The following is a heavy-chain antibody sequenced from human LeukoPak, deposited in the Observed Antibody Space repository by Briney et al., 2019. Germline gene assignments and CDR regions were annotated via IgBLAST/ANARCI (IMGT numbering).Heavy chain of an antibody. J-gene: IGHJ4*02. V-gene: IGHV1-69*01. Sequence: SVKVSCKASGGTFSSYAISWVRQAPGQGLEWMGGIIPIFGTANYAQKFQGRVTITADESTSTAYMELSSLRSEDTAVYYCARDRVQLWLLGNFDYWGQGTLVTVSS. CDR3: ARDRVQLWLLGNFDY. D-gene: IGHD5-18*01. CDR1: GGTFSSYA. CDR2: IIPIFGTA.